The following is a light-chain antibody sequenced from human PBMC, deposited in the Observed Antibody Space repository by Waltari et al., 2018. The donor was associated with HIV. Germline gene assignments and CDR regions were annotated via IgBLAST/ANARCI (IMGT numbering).Light chain of an antibody. CDR2: AAS. V-gene: IGKV1-39*01. Sequence: DIQMTQSPSSLSASVGDRVTITCRASQSISSYLNWYQQKPGKAPKLLIYAASSLQSGVPSRFIGGGSGTDFTLTISSLQPEDFATYYCQQSYSTPPWTFGQGTKVEIK. J-gene: IGKJ1*01. CDR3: QQSYSTPPWT. CDR1: QSISSY.